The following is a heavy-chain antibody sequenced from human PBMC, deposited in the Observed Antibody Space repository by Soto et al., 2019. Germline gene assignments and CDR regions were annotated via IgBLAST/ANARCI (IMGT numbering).Heavy chain of an antibody. Sequence: VSVKVSCKASGYTFTSYDINWVRQATGQGLEWMGWMNPNSGNTGYAQKFQGRVTMTRLTSISTAYMELSSLGSEDTAVDECARVARDAFDIWGQGTMVTVSS. V-gene: IGHV1-8*02. J-gene: IGHJ3*02. CDR1: GYTFTSYD. CDR2: MNPNSGNT. CDR3: ARVARDAFDI. D-gene: IGHD6-6*01.